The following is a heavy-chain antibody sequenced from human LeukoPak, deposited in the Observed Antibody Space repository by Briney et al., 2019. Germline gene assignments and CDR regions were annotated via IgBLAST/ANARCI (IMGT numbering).Heavy chain of an antibody. V-gene: IGHV4-61*02. CDR2: IYTSGST. J-gene: IGHJ4*02. CDR1: GGSISSGSYY. Sequence: SETLSLTCTVSGGSISSGSYYWSWIRQPAGKGLEWIGRIYTSGSTNYNPSLKSRVTISVDTSKNQFSLKLSSVAAADTAVYYCARVLRGYSYGYDYWGQGTLVTVSS. CDR3: ARVLRGYSYGYDY. D-gene: IGHD5-18*01.